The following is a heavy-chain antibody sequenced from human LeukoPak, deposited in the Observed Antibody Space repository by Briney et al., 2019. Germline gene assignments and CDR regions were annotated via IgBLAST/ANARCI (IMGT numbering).Heavy chain of an antibody. CDR3: AREGYSYGYVFDY. D-gene: IGHD5-18*01. CDR1: GFTFSSYS. J-gene: IGHJ4*02. CDR2: ISSSSSYI. Sequence: PGGSLRLSCAASGFTFSSYSMNWVRQAPEKGLEWVSSISSSSSYIYYADSVKGRFTISRDNAKNSLYLQMNSLRAEDTAVYYCAREGYSYGYVFDYWGQGTLVTVSS. V-gene: IGHV3-21*01.